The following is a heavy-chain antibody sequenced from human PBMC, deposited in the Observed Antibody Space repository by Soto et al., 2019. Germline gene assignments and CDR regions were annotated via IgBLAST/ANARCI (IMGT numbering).Heavy chain of an antibody. Sequence: SETLSLTXSVSSVSVSGSYWCAWVRQSPGKGLEWIGEIDHSGRTNYNPSLKSRVTMSLDYSKNQFSLNLRSVTAADTAVYYCARSNWNYVRTLDYWGQGSQVTVSS. CDR3: ARSNWNYVRTLDY. CDR1: SVSVSGSYW. D-gene: IGHD1-7*01. J-gene: IGHJ4*02. CDR2: IDHSGRT. V-gene: IGHV4-4*02.